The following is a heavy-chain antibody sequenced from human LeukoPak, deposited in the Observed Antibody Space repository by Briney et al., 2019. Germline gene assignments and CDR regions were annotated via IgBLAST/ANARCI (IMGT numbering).Heavy chain of an antibody. V-gene: IGHV1-8*01. Sequence: ASVKVSCKASGYTFTNYDINWVRQATGQGLEWMGYMNPNSGNAGYAQKFQGRVTMTRNTSISTAYMELSSLRSEDTAVYYCARVPRELLGCWGQGTLVTVSS. CDR1: GYTFTNYD. CDR3: ARVPRELLGC. D-gene: IGHD1-26*01. J-gene: IGHJ4*02. CDR2: MNPNSGNA.